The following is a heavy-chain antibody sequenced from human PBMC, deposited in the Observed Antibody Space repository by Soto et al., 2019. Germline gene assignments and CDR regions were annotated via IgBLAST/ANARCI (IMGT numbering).Heavy chain of an antibody. D-gene: IGHD4-4*01. CDR3: ARDPPGFHSAFDF. Sequence: QTLSLTCAISGDSVSSNGAAWNWIRQSPSRGLEWLGRTYYGSRWYSDYAPSVKSRITVNPDTSQNQFSLQLNSVTPEDTAIYYCARDPPGFHSAFDFWGRGTLVTVSS. J-gene: IGHJ4*02. CDR2: TYYGSRWYS. CDR1: GDSVSSNGAA. V-gene: IGHV6-1*01.